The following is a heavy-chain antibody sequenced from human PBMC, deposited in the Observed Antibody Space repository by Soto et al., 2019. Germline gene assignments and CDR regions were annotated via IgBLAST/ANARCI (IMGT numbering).Heavy chain of an antibody. CDR1: GFTFSSYA. J-gene: IGHJ4*02. CDR3: VRDYNDGSGRFDY. Sequence: PGGSLRLSCAASGFTFSSYAMSWVRQAPGKGLEWVSGISGSGDSTYNADSVKGRFTISRDNSKNTLYLQMNSLRTEDTAIYYCVRDYNDGSGRFDYWGQGALVTVSS. V-gene: IGHV3-23*01. CDR2: ISGSGDST. D-gene: IGHD3-22*01.